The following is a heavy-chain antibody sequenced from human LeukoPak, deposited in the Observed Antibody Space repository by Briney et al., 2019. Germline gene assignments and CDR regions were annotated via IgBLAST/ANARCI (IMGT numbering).Heavy chain of an antibody. Sequence: ASVKVSCKASGYTFTGYYMHWVRQAPGQGLEWMGWINPNSGGTNYAQKFQGRVTMTRDTSISTAYMELSRLRSDDTAVYYCARDTTIFEPLGYWGQGTLVTVSS. J-gene: IGHJ4*02. CDR2: INPNSGGT. V-gene: IGHV1-2*02. CDR3: ARDTTIFEPLGY. D-gene: IGHD3-3*01. CDR1: GYTFTGYY.